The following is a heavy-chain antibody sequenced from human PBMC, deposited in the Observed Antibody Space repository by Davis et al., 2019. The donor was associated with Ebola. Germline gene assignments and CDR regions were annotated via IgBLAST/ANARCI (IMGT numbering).Heavy chain of an antibody. D-gene: IGHD3-3*01. CDR2: ISGSGGST. CDR1: GFTFSSYA. J-gene: IGHJ4*02. CDR3: AREGGRFLEWFLGDY. V-gene: IGHV3-23*01. Sequence: GGSLRLSCAASGFTFSSYAMGWVRQAPGKGLEWVSAISGSGGSTYYADSVKGRFTISRDNAKNSLYLQMNSLRAEDTAVYYCAREGGRFLEWFLGDYWGQGTLVTVSS.